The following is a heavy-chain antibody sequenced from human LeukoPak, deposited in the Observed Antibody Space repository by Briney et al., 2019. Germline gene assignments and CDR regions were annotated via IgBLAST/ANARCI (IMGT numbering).Heavy chain of an antibody. Sequence: GGSLRLSCAATGFNFSIYAMSWVRQAPGKGLEWVSAISGSGGSTYYADSVKGRFTISRDNSKNTLYLQMNSLRAEDTAVYYCAKHGGWEPLPDFDYWGQGTLVTVSS. CDR1: GFNFSIYA. J-gene: IGHJ4*02. CDR2: ISGSGGST. V-gene: IGHV3-23*01. D-gene: IGHD1-26*01. CDR3: AKHGGWEPLPDFDY.